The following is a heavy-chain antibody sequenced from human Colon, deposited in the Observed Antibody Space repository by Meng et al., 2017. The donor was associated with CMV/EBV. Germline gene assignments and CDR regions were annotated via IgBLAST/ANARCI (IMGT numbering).Heavy chain of an antibody. D-gene: IGHD6-13*01. CDR2: IIPIFGTA. CDR1: GGNFSSYA. V-gene: IGHV1-69*05. Sequence: KASGGNFSSYAISWVRQDPGQGREWMGGIIPIFGTANYAQKFQGRVTITTDESTSTAYMELSSLRSEDTAVYYCARASGVLAAAPDYRGQGTLVTVSS. J-gene: IGHJ4*02. CDR3: ARASGVLAAAPDY.